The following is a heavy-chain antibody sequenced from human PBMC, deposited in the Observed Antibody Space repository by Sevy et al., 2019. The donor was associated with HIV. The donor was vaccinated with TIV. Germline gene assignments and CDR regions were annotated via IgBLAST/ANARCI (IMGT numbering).Heavy chain of an antibody. CDR2: ISGSGGST. V-gene: IGHV3-23*01. CDR1: GFTFSSYA. J-gene: IGHJ4*02. D-gene: IGHD5-18*01. CDR3: AGGDSYGQEIDY. Sequence: GGSLRLSCAASGFTFSSYAMSWVRQAPGKGLEWVSAISGSGGSTYYADSVKGRFTISRDNSKNTLYLQMNSLRAEDTAVYYCAGGDSYGQEIDYWGQGTLVTVSS.